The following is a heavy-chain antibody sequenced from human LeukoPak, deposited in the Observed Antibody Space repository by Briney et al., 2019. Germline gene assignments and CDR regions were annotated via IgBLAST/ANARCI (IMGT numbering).Heavy chain of an antibody. V-gene: IGHV3-9*01. J-gene: IGHJ4*02. CDR3: ARGGGGPTYNWNYGTDY. CDR2: ISWNTGTI. D-gene: IGHD1-7*01. Sequence: PGGSLRLSCMASGFTFDDYAMRWVRQAPGKGLEWVSGISWNTGTIGYADSVKGRFTISRDNAKKSLYLQMNSLGVGDTALYYCARGGGGPTYNWNYGTDYWGQGTLVTVSS. CDR1: GFTFDDYA.